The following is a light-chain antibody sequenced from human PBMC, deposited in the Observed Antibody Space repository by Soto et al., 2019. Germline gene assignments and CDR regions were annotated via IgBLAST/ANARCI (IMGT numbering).Light chain of an antibody. J-gene: IGLJ2*01. CDR1: SSDIGAYNH. V-gene: IGLV2-14*01. Sequence: QSVLTQPASVSGSPGQSIAISCTGTSSDIGAYNHVSWYQHHPGKAPKLIIYDVSSRPSGVSNRFSGSKSGNAASLTISGLQADDEADYFCASYTAYNPLVVFGGGTTVTVL. CDR2: DVS. CDR3: ASYTAYNPLVV.